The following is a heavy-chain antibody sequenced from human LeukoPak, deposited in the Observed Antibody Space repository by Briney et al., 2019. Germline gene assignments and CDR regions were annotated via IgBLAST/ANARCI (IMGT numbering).Heavy chain of an antibody. CDR3: AKLVFGYSYGYEEFDY. CDR2: IRYDGSNK. D-gene: IGHD5-18*01. V-gene: IGHV3-30*02. Sequence: PGGTLRLSCAASGFTFSSYGMHWVRQAPGKGLEWVAFIRYDGSNKYYADPVKGRFTISRDNSKNTLYLQMNSLRAEYTAVYYCAKLVFGYSYGYEEFDYWGQGTLVTVSS. CDR1: GFTFSSYG. J-gene: IGHJ4*02.